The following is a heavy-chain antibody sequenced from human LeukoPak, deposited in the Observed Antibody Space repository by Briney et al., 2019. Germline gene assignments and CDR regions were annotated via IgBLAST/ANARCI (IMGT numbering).Heavy chain of an antibody. J-gene: IGHJ4*02. CDR2: ISDSGGRT. D-gene: IGHD3-22*01. V-gene: IGHV3-23*01. CDR1: GITLSNYG. Sequence: GGSLRLSCAVSGITLSNYGMSWVRQAPGKGLEWAAGISDSGGRTNYAASVQGRFTISRDNPKNTLYLQMNSLRPEDTAVYFCAKRGVVIRVILVGFHKEAYYFDSWGQGVLVTVSS. CDR3: AKRGVVIRVILVGFHKEAYYFDS.